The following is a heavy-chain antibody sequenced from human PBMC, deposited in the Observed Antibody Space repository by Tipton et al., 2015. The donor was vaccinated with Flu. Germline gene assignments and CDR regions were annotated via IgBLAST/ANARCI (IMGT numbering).Heavy chain of an antibody. D-gene: IGHD2-2*01. Sequence: TLSLTCAVYGGSFSGYYWSWIRQPPGKGLEWIGEINHSGSTNYNPSLKSRVTISVDTSKNQFSLKLSSVTAADTAVYYCARARYCSSTSCYEDWFDPWGQGTLVTVSS. V-gene: IGHV4-34*01. CDR1: GGSFSGYY. CDR3: ARARYCSSTSCYEDWFDP. J-gene: IGHJ5*02. CDR2: INHSGST.